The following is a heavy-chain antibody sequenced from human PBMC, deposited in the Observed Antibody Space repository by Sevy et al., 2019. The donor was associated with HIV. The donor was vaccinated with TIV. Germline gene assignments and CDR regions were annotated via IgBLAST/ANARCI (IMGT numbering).Heavy chain of an antibody. CDR1: GFTFSSYA. D-gene: IGHD3-10*01. CDR2: IGGSADYT. Sequence: GGSLRLSCVTSGFTFSSYAMSWVRQTPGKGLEWFSAIGGSADYTYYAHSVKGRFTISRDNSKNTLYLQMNGLRAEDTAVYYFAKEVSEHSYSDYWVQGTLVTVSS. J-gene: IGHJ4*02. V-gene: IGHV3-23*01. CDR3: AKEVSEHSYSDY.